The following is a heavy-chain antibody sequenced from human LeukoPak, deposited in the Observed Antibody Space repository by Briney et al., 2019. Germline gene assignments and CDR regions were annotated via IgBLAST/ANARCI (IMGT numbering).Heavy chain of an antibody. CDR1: GGSISSLD. CDR2: IHSSGSM. V-gene: IGHV4-4*09. J-gene: IGHJ6*02. CDR3: ARGYYFGLDV. Sequence: SETLSLTCTVSGGSISSLDCNWIRQPPGKGPEWIGYIHSSGSMSSNPSLKSRVAMSIDTSKKQVSLRLNSVTPTDTAVYYCARGYYFGLDVWGLGTTVTVSS.